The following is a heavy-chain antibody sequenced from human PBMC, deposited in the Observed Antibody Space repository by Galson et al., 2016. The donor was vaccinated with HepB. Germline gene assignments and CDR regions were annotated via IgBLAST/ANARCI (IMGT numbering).Heavy chain of an antibody. V-gene: IGHV4-31*03. CDR3: PTSWYHDSWSGHSHEGWFDP. CDR1: GVSIRNSGRY. D-gene: IGHD3-3*01. J-gene: IGHJ5*02. Sequence: TLSLTCSVSGVSIRNSGRYWAWVRQHPGQGLEWIGYISHSGSAYYNLSLRSRLTISVDTSKNEFSLKLSSVTAADTAMYYCPTSWYHDSWSGHSHEGWFDPWGQGILVTVSS. CDR2: ISHSGSA.